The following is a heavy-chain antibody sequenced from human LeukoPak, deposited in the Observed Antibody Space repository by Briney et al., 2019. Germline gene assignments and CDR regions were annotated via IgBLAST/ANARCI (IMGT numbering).Heavy chain of an antibody. J-gene: IGHJ6*03. CDR3: ARDFRGVTLYYYYYMDV. CDR2: ISGYNGNT. Sequence: ASVKVSCKAFGYTFTNYGISWVRQAPGQGLEWMGWISGYNGNTNYAQKSQGRVTMTRDMSTSTVYMELSSLRSEDTAVYYCARDFRGVTLYYYYYMDVWGKGTTVTVSS. CDR1: GYTFTNYG. V-gene: IGHV1-18*01. D-gene: IGHD3-10*01.